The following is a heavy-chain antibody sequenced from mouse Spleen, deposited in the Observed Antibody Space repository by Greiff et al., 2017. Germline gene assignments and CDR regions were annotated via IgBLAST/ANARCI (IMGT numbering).Heavy chain of an antibody. D-gene: IGHD4-1*01. CDR3: TRRGTGTGLYFDV. J-gene: IGHJ1*01. Sequence: VKLMESGAELVRPGASVKLSCTALGFTFTDYEMHWVKQTPVHGLEWIGAIHPGSGGTAYNQKFKGKSTLTADKSSSTAYMELSSLTSEDSAVYYCTRRGTGTGLYFDVWGAGTTVTVSS. CDR1: GFTFTDYE. CDR2: IHPGSGGT. V-gene: IGHV1-15*01.